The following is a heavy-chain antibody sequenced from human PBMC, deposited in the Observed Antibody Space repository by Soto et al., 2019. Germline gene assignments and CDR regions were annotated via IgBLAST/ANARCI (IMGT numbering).Heavy chain of an antibody. CDR2: IYYSGST. Sequence: ETLSLTCTVSGGSISSYYWGWIRQPPGKGLEWIGYIYYSGSTNYNPSLKSRVTISVDTSKNQFSLKLSSVTAADTAVYYCARVSNSGSYYDILTGYQTQHDAFDIWGQGTMVTVSS. CDR3: ARVSNSGSYYDILTGYQTQHDAFDI. D-gene: IGHD3-9*01. CDR1: GGSISSYY. V-gene: IGHV4-59*01. J-gene: IGHJ3*02.